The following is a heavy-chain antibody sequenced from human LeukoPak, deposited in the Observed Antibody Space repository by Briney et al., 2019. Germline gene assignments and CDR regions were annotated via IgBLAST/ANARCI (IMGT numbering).Heavy chain of an antibody. J-gene: IGHJ3*02. CDR2: IYYTGSA. D-gene: IGHD6-13*01. Sequence: PSETLSLTCTVSGGSISSANYYWSWIRQHPEKGLEWIGYIYYTGSAHYNPSLDSRVTLSVDTSKNQFSLTLISMTAADTAVYYCAREVIRAGGTDAFAIWGQGTMVTVSS. CDR1: GGSISSANYY. CDR3: AREVIRAGGTDAFAI. V-gene: IGHV4-31*03.